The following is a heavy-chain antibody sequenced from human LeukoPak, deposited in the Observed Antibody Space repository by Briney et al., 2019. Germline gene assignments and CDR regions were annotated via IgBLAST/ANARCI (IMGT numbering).Heavy chain of an antibody. CDR2: INHSGST. J-gene: IGHJ4*02. CDR1: GGSFSGYH. D-gene: IGHD6-19*01. Sequence: SETLSLTCGVYGGSFSGYHRNWIRQPPGEGLEWIGEINHSGSTNYNPSLKSRVTISVDTSKKQFSLRLSSVTAADTAVYFCARGVRIAVADPHLDYWGQGTLVTVSS. V-gene: IGHV4-34*01. CDR3: ARGVRIAVADPHLDY.